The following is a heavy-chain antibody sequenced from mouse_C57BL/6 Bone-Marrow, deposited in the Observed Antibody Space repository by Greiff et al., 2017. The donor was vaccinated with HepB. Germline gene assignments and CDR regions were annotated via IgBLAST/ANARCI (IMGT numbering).Heavy chain of an antibody. V-gene: IGHV14-4*01. J-gene: IGHJ3*01. CDR2: IDPENGDT. CDR3: TTPYYYGSSSFPY. Sequence: EVQLQQSGAELVRPGASVKLSCTASGFNIKDDYMHWVKQRPEQGLEWIGWIDPENGDTEYASKFQGKATITADTSSNTAYRQLSSLTSEDTAVYYCTTPYYYGSSSFPYWGQGTLVTVSA. CDR1: GFNIKDDY. D-gene: IGHD1-1*01.